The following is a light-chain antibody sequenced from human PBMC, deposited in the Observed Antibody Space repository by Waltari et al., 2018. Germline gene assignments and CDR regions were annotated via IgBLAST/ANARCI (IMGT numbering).Light chain of an antibody. Sequence: SYVLTQPPSVSVAPGKTARITCGGNNIANKNLHWYQQKPGQAPVLVIYYDSDRPSGIPERFSGSNSGNTATLTISRVEAGDEADYYCQVWDSSSDHPVVFGGGTKLTVL. CDR2: YDS. J-gene: IGLJ2*01. CDR3: QVWDSSSDHPVV. CDR1: NIANKN. V-gene: IGLV3-21*04.